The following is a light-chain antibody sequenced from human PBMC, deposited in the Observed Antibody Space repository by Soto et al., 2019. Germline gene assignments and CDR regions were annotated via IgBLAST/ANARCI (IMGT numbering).Light chain of an antibody. CDR3: CSYTTTYTRV. J-gene: IGLJ1*01. CDR1: SSDIGAYNY. V-gene: IGLV2-14*01. CDR2: DVS. Sequence: QSVLTQPASVSGSPGQSITISCTGTSSDIGAYNYVSWYQQHPGKAPKLIIYDVSNRPSGVSNRFSGSKPDNTASLAISGLQPEDEADYYCCSYTTTYTRVFGTGTKVTVL.